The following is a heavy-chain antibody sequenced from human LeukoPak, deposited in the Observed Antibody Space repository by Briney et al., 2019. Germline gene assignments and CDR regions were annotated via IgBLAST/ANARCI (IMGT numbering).Heavy chain of an antibody. CDR1: GFTFSSYG. V-gene: IGHV3-33*01. CDR3: AREGVVTAILGVDV. CDR2: IWYDGSNK. Sequence: GGSLRLSCAASGFTFSSYGMHWVRQAPGKGLEWVAVIWYDGSNKYYADSVKGRLTISRDNSKNTLYLQMNSLRAEDTAVYYCAREGVVTAILGVDVWGQGTTVTVSS. D-gene: IGHD2-21*02. J-gene: IGHJ6*02.